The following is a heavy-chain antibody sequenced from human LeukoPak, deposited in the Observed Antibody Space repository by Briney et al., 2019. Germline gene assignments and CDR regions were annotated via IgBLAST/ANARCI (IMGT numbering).Heavy chain of an antibody. V-gene: IGHV1-24*01. CDR3: ATDRRVSYAFDI. Sequence: ASVKVSCKVSGYTLTELSMHWVRQAPGKGLEWMGGFDPEDGETICAQKFQGRVTMTEDTSTDTAYMELSCLRSEDTAVYYCATDRRVSYAFDIWGQGTMVTVSS. J-gene: IGHJ3*02. CDR2: FDPEDGET. CDR1: GYTLTELS.